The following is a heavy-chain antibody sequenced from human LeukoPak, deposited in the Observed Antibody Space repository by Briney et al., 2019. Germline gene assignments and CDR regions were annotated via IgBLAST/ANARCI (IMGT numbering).Heavy chain of an antibody. CDR3: AREDRYDYVWGSYYYYYGMDV. D-gene: IGHD3-16*01. Sequence: GGSLRLSCAASGFTFSSYAMHWVRQAPGKGLEWVAVISYDGSNKYYADSVKGRFTISRDNSKNTLYLQMNSLRAEDTAVYYCAREDRYDYVWGSYYYYYGMDVWGQGTTVTVSS. CDR1: GFTFSSYA. CDR2: ISYDGSNK. V-gene: IGHV3-30-3*01. J-gene: IGHJ6*02.